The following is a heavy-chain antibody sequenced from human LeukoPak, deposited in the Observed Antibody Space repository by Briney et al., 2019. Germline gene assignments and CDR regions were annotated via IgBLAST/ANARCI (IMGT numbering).Heavy chain of an antibody. D-gene: IGHD5-24*01. CDR2: TNHSGST. J-gene: IGHJ4*02. CDR3: ARGVERMGLDY. V-gene: IGHV4-34*01. Sequence: SETLSLTCAVSGGSFSGYYWSWIRQPPGKGLEWIGETNHSGSTNYNPSLKSRVTISVDTSKNQFSLKLSSVTAADTAVYYCARGVERMGLDYWGQGTLVTVSS. CDR1: GGSFSGYY.